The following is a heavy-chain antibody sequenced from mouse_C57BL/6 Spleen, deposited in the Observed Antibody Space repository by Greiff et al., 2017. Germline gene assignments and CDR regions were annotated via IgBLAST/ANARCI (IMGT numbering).Heavy chain of an antibody. Sequence: QVQLQQSGPELVKPGASVKISCKASGYAFSSSWMNWVKQRPGKGLEWIGRIYPGDGDTNYNGKFKGKATLTADKSSSTAYMQLSSLTSEDSAVYFCAREAITTVVAPYAMDDWGQGTSVTVSS. CDR3: AREAITTVVAPYAMDD. CDR1: GYAFSSSW. J-gene: IGHJ4*01. D-gene: IGHD1-1*01. CDR2: IYPGDGDT. V-gene: IGHV1-82*01.